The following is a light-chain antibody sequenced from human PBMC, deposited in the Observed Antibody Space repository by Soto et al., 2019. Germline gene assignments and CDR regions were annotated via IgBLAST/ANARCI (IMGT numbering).Light chain of an antibody. V-gene: IGLV7-46*01. CDR1: TGAVTSGHY. CDR2: DTT. J-gene: IGLJ2*01. CDR3: LLSYSGDRRV. Sequence: QAVVTQESSLTVSPGGTVTLTRGSSTGAVTSGHYPYWFQQKPGQAPRTLIYDTTNKHTWTPARFSGSLLGGKAALTLSGAQPEDEADYYCLLSYSGDRRVFGGGTKLTVL.